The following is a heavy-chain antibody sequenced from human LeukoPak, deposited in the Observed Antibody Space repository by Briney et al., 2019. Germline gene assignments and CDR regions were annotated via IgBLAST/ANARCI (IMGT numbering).Heavy chain of an antibody. J-gene: IGHJ4*02. CDR3: VRDEGDTVITYRIDY. CDR2: IKHDGSQQ. D-gene: IGHD4-17*01. Sequence: PAGSLRLSCAASGFYFSSYWMSWVRQAPGKGLEWVANIKHDGSQQTYVDSMKGRFTTSRDKAKSSLYLQTNSLRAEDTAIYYCVRDEGDTVITYRIDYWGQGTLVTVSS. CDR1: GFYFSSYW. V-gene: IGHV3-7*03.